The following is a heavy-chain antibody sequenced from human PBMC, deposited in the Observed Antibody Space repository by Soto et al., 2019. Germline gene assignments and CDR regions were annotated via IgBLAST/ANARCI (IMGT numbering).Heavy chain of an antibody. CDR2: ISPYNDYT. CDR1: GYTFIRYG. J-gene: IGHJ6*02. D-gene: IGHD3-16*01. V-gene: IGHV1-18*01. Sequence: QVQLVQSAAEVKKPGASVRVSCKASGYTFIRYGIAWVRQAPGQGLEWMGWISPYNDYTIYAQKLQGRVTMTADTPTRTVYMELRGLKSDATAVYSCARGGYYDNPWGELSNYGLDVWGQGTSVTVSS. CDR3: ARGGYYDNPWGELSNYGLDV.